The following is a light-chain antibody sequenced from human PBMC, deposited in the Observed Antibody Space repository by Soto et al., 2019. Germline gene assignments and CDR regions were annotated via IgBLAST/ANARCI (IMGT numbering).Light chain of an antibody. CDR3: QQYDSFSVT. J-gene: IGKJ1*01. Sequence: DMQMTQAPSSLSACVGGRGTITCRASQSINRFLNWYQQKPGKAPKLLIYDVSALKRGVPPRFSGSGSGTEFTLTISSLQPDDFATYYCQQYDSFSVTFGQGTKVDIK. CDR1: QSINRF. CDR2: DVS. V-gene: IGKV1-5*01.